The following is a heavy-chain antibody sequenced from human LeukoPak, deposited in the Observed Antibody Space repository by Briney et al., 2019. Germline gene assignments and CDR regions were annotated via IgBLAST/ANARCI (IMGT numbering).Heavy chain of an antibody. CDR2: INHSGST. Sequence: PSETLSLTCAVYGGSFSGYYWSSIRQPPGKGLEWIGEINHSGSTNYNPSLKSRVTISVDTSKNQFSLKLSSVTAADTAVYYCARSGALCYSKFPRGCNAFDIWGQGTMVTVSS. CDR1: GGSFSGYY. J-gene: IGHJ3*02. CDR3: ARSGALCYSKFPRGCNAFDI. D-gene: IGHD4-11*01. V-gene: IGHV4-34*01.